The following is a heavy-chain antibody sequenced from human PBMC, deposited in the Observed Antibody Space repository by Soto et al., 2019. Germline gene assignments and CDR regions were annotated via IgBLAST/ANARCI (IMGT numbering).Heavy chain of an antibody. CDR1: GFTFSHYW. J-gene: IGHJ4*02. CDR2: INNEGTSA. CDR3: VRSAWGLDY. D-gene: IGHD1-26*01. Sequence: EVQLVESGGGLVQPGVSLRLSCADSGFTFSHYWMHWVRQAPWTGLMWISYINNEGTSASYADFVKGRFTISRDNAQNTLHLQMNSLRAEDTAVYFCVRSAWGLDYWVQGILVTVS. V-gene: IGHV3-74*01.